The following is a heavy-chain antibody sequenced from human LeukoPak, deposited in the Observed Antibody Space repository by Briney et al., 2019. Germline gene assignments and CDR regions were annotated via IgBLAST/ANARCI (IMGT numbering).Heavy chain of an antibody. CDR3: ARVGYCTNGVCSGFDY. J-gene: IGHJ4*02. CDR1: GYTFTDYH. Sequence: ASVKVSCKASGYTFTDYHMHWVRQAPGQGLEWMGRINPNSGGTNYAQKFQGRVTMTRDTSISTAYMELSRLRSDDTAVYYCARVGYCTNGVCSGFDYWGQGTLVTVSS. V-gene: IGHV1-2*06. D-gene: IGHD2-8*01. CDR2: INPNSGGT.